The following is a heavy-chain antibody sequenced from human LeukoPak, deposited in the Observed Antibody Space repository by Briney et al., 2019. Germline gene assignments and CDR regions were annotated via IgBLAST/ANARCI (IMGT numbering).Heavy chain of an antibody. J-gene: IGHJ4*02. Sequence: PGGSLRLSCAASGFTFSTYGMHWVRQAPGKGLEWVAFIRYDGSNEYYADSVKGRFTISRDTSKNTLYLQMNSLRAEDTAVYYCARDQGNYYDSSGQSVAFFDYWGQGTLVTVSS. CDR2: IRYDGSNE. D-gene: IGHD3-22*01. CDR1: GFTFSTYG. V-gene: IGHV3-30*02. CDR3: ARDQGNYYDSSGQSVAFFDY.